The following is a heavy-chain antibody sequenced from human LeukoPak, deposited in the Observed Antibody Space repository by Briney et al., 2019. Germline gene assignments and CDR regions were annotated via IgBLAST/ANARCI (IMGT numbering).Heavy chain of an antibody. CDR2: ISSSSSTI. D-gene: IGHD3-16*02. Sequence: GGSLRLSCAASGFTFSSYSMNWVRQAPGKGLEWVSYISSSSSTIYYADSVKGRFTISRDNAKNSLYLQMNSLRAEDTAVYYCAREEYFRGGYRSFFYYYYMDVWGKGTTVTVSS. CDR1: GFTFSSYS. V-gene: IGHV3-48*01. J-gene: IGHJ6*03. CDR3: AREEYFRGGYRSFFYYYYMDV.